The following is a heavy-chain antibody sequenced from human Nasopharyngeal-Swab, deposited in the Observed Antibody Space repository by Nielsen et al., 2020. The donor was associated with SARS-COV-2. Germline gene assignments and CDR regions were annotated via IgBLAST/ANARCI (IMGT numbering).Heavy chain of an antibody. D-gene: IGHD3-22*01. Sequence: LKISCAACGFTVSTNYMSWVRQATGKGLEWVSVIYSGGSTYYADSVKGRLTISRDTSKNTLYLQMNSLRAEDTAVYYWESWTTMNDWYFDLWGRGTLVTVSS. J-gene: IGHJ2*01. CDR3: ESWTTMNDWYFDL. CDR1: GFTVSTNY. V-gene: IGHV3-53*01. CDR2: IYSGGST.